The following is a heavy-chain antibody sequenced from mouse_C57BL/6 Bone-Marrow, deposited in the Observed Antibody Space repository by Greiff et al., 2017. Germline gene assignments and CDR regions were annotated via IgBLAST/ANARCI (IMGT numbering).Heavy chain of an antibody. CDR2: IDPETGGT. D-gene: IGHD1-1*01. J-gene: IGHJ2*01. CDR3: TRITVVATDY. V-gene: IGHV1-15*01. CDR1: GYTFTDYG. Sequence: QVQLQQSGAELVRPGASVTLSCKASGYTFTDYGMHWVKQTPVHGLEWIGAIDPETGGTAYNQKFKGKAILTADKSSSTAYMELRSLTSEDSAVYYCTRITVVATDYWGQGTTLTVSS.